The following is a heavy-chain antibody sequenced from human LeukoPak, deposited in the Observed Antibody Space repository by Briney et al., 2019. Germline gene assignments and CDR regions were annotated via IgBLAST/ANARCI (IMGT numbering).Heavy chain of an antibody. V-gene: IGHV1-69*13. CDR2: IIPIFGTA. Sequence: SVTVSCTASGGTFSIYAISWVRQAPGQGLEWMGGIIPIFGTANYAQKFQGRVTITADESTSTAYMELSSLRSEDTAVYYCARDLAGSGWFSWGQGTLVTVSS. J-gene: IGHJ4*02. CDR3: ARDLAGSGWFS. CDR1: GGTFSIYA. D-gene: IGHD6-19*01.